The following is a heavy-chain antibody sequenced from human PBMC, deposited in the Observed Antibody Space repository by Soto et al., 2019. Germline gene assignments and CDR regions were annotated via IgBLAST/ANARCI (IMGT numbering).Heavy chain of an antibody. CDR1: GFTFSSYG. CDR2: IWYDGSNK. J-gene: IGHJ6*02. CDR3: ARATSSWSQYYYYCGMDV. Sequence: GGSLRLSCAASGFTFSSYGMHWVRQAPGKGLEWVAVIWYDGSNKYYADSVKGRFTISRDNSKNTLYLQMNSLRAEDTAVYYCARATSSWSQYYYYCGMDVWGQGTTVTVSS. D-gene: IGHD6-13*01. V-gene: IGHV3-33*01.